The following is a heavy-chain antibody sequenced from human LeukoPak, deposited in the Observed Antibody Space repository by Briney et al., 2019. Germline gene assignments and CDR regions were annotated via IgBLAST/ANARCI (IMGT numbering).Heavy chain of an antibody. Sequence: GRSLRLSCAASGFTFSNYAMHWVRQAPGKGLEWVAVISYDGSIEHYADSVKGRFTIVRDNSKSTMYVQMNSLRGDDTAVYFCARTGSTGWRQIFDHWGQGTLVTVSS. CDR3: ARTGSTGWRQIFDH. V-gene: IGHV3-30*04. CDR2: ISYDGSIE. D-gene: IGHD2-2*01. J-gene: IGHJ4*02. CDR1: GFTFSNYA.